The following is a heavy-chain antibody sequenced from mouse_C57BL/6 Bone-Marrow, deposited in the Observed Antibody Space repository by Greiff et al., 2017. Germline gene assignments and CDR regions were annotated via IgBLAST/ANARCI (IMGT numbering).Heavy chain of an antibody. CDR2: IYIGHGST. V-gene: IGHV1-58*01. J-gene: IGHJ3*01. Sequence: VQLQQSGAELVRPGSSLKMSCKTSGYTFTSYGVNWVKQRPGKGLEWLGYIYIGHGSTEYNEKFKGKATLTSDTSSSTAYMQLSSLTSEDSAIYFCARSGGLWLRRLFAYWGQGTLVTVSA. CDR3: ARSGGLWLRRLFAY. CDR1: GYTFTSYG. D-gene: IGHD2-2*01.